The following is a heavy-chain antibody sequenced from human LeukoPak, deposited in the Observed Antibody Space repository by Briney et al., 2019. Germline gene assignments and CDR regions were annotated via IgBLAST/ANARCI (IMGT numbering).Heavy chain of an antibody. V-gene: IGHV5-51*01. CDR2: IYPGDSDT. CDR3: ARQNLSSDPFDI. J-gene: IGHJ3*02. D-gene: IGHD1-26*01. Sequence: GIIYPGDSDTRYSPSFQGQVTISADKSISTAYLQWSSLKASDTAMYYCARQNLSSDPFDIWGQGTMVTVSS.